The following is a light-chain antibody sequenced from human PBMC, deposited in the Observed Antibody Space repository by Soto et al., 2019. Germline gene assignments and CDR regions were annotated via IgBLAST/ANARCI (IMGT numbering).Light chain of an antibody. J-gene: IGKJ2*01. CDR2: GAS. V-gene: IGKV3-20*01. CDR3: QQYGVSRYT. CDR1: QRVSNNY. Sequence: EIVLAQTPGTLSLSPGDRGTLSCGASQRVSNNYVAWYQQKPGQTPRLLIYGASIRATGIPDRISGSGSGTDFTLTISRLEPEDFAVYYCQQYGVSRYTFGQGTKLEIK.